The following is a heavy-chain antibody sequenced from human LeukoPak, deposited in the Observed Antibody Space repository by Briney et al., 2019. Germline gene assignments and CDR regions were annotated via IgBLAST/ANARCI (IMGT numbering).Heavy chain of an antibody. J-gene: IGHJ4*02. V-gene: IGHV3-73*01. CDR3: SSKNDYGVY. Sequence: GGSLRLSCAASGFTFSNAWMSWVRQASGKGLEWVGRIRIKTNNSATTYAASVKGRFHIRRDDSKDTAYMQMNSLKTEDTDVYYCSSKNDYGVYGGQGTLVIVTS. CDR1: GFTFSNAW. CDR2: IRIKTNNSAT. D-gene: IGHD2/OR15-2a*01.